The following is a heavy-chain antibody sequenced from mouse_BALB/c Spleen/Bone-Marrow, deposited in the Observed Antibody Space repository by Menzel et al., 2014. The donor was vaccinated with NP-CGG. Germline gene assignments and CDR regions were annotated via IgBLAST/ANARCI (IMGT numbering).Heavy chain of an antibody. J-gene: IGHJ4*01. CDR2: IYPANGDT. V-gene: IGHV14-3*02. Sequence: EVQLVESGAELVKPGASVKLSCTASGFNIKDTYMHWVKQRPEQGLEWIGRIYPANGDTKYDPRFQGKATITADTSSNTAFLPLSSLTSEDTAVYYCARYGNGLMDYWGQGTSVTVSS. CDR1: GFNIKDTY. CDR3: ARYGNGLMDY. D-gene: IGHD2-1*01.